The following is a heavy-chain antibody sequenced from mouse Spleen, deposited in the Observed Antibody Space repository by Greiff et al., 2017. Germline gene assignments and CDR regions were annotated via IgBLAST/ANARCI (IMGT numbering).Heavy chain of an antibody. CDR2: IHPNSGST. CDR1: GYTFTSYW. D-gene: IGHD2-14*01. V-gene: IGHV1-64*01. Sequence: QVQLQQPGAELVKPGASVKLSCKASGYTFTSYWMHWVKQRPGQGLEWIGMIHPNSGSTNYNEKFKSKATLTVDKSSSTAYMELRSLTSEDSAVYYCARWVRRDYYAMDYWGQGTSVTVSS. CDR3: ARWVRRDYYAMDY. J-gene: IGHJ4*01.